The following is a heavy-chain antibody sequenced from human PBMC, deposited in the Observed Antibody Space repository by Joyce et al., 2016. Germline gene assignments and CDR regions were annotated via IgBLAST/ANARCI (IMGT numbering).Heavy chain of an antibody. V-gene: IGHV4-39*01. J-gene: IGHJ4*02. CDR1: GGSISSSDYY. CDR3: ARLLLWFGEAPFDY. CDR2: IYYSGST. Sequence: QLQLQESGPGLVKPSETLSLTCTVSGGSISSSDYYWGWIRQPPGKGLEWIWIIYYSGSTYYNPSLKSRVTISVDASKNQLSLKLSSVTAADTAVYYCARLLLWFGEAPFDYWGQGTLVTVSS. D-gene: IGHD3-10*01.